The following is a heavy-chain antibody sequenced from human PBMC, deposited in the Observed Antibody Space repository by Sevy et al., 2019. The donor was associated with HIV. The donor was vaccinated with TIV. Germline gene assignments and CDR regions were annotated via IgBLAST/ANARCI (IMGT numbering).Heavy chain of an antibody. CDR1: GYMFTDYY. D-gene: IGHD4-17*01. CDR2: INPNDGVT. V-gene: IGHV1-2*02. CDR3: ARLTTMPTSDLYGMDV. Sequence: ASVKVSCKASGYMFTDYYIHWVRQAPGQGLEWMAWINPNDGVTNYAQRFQGEVTVTRDTSISTAYMEMSRLRSDDTAIYYCARLTTMPTSDLYGMDVWGQGTWVTVSS. J-gene: IGHJ6*02.